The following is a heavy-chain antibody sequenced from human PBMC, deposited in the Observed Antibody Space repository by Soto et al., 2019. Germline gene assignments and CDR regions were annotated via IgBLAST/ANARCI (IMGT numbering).Heavy chain of an antibody. CDR2: INAGNGNT. J-gene: IGHJ5*02. CDR3: ARAGIDYVWGSYRHLWFDP. D-gene: IGHD3-16*02. Sequence: QVQLVQSGAEEKKPGASVKVSCKASGYTFTSYAMHWVRQAPGQRLEWMGWINAGNGNTKYSQKFQGRVTITRDTSASTAYMELSSLRSEDTAVYYCARAGIDYVWGSYRHLWFDPWGQGTLVTVSS. CDR1: GYTFTSYA. V-gene: IGHV1-3*05.